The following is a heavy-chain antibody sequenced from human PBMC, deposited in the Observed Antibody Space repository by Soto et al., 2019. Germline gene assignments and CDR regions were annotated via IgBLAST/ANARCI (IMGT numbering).Heavy chain of an antibody. D-gene: IGHD2-15*01. CDR2: IYYSGST. Sequence: NGLEWIGYIYYSGSTNYNPSLKSRVTISVDTSKNQFSLKLSSVTAADTAVYYCARDVVAFFLRAEDIIRDFRSVTAFRLHRSTDL. CDR3: ARDVVAFFLRAEDIIRDFRSVTAFRLHRSTDL. J-gene: IGHJ2*01. V-gene: IGHV4-59*01.